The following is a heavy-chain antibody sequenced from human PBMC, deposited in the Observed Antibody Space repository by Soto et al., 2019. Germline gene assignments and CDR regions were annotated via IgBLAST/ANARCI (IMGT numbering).Heavy chain of an antibody. CDR1: AGSFSGHY. Sequence: SETLSLTCVVYAGSFSGHYWSWIRQPPGKGLEWIGEINHSGSTNYNPSLKSRVTISVDTSKNQLSLELSSVTAADTAVYYCARLRRVDIRGWCFDYWGQGTLVTVSS. J-gene: IGHJ4*02. V-gene: IGHV4-34*01. D-gene: IGHD6-19*01. CDR2: INHSGST. CDR3: ARLRRVDIRGWCFDY.